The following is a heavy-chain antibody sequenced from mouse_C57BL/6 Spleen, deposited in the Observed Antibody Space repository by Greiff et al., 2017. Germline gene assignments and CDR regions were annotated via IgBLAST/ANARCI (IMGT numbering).Heavy chain of an antibody. D-gene: IGHD2-5*01. J-gene: IGHJ4*01. V-gene: IGHV1-82*01. CDR2: IYPGDGDT. Sequence: VMLVESGPELVKPGASVKISCKASGYAFSSSWMNWVKQRPGKGLEWIGRIYPGDGDTNYNGKFKGKATLTADKSSSTAYMQLSSLTSEDSAVYFCARQYSNYDYAMDYWGQGTSVTVSS. CDR1: GYAFSSSW. CDR3: ARQYSNYDYAMDY.